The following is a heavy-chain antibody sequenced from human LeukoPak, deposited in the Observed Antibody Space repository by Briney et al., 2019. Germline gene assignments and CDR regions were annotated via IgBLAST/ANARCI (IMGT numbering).Heavy chain of an antibody. CDR2: IYYSGTT. V-gene: IGHV4-59*01. D-gene: IGHD4-17*01. J-gene: IGHJ4*02. CDR1: GGSISHYY. Sequence: NPSETLSLTCTVSGGSISHYYWSWIRQRPGKGLEWIGYIYYSGTTNYNPSLKSRVTISVDTSKNQFSLKLNSVTAADTALYYCAKVASANDHYGDYYFDYWGQGTLVTVSS. CDR3: AKVASANDHYGDYYFDY.